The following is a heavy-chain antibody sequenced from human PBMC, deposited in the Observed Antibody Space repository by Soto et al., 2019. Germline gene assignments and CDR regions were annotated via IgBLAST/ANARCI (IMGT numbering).Heavy chain of an antibody. D-gene: IGHD3-22*01. CDR1: GGSIGSGGYY. Sequence: QVQLQESGPGLVKPSQTLSLTCTVSGGSIGSGGYYWDWIRQHPGKGPEWIGYIHYSGNTYYNPSLKSRLTISLDTSKNQFSLHLSSLTAADTAVYYCATNHDDISGRTPLLFDSWGQGTLVTVSS. J-gene: IGHJ4*02. V-gene: IGHV4-31*03. CDR2: IHYSGNT. CDR3: ATNHDDISGRTPLLFDS.